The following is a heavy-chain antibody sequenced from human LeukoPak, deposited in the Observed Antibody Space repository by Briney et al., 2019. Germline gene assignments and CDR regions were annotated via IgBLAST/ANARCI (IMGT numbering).Heavy chain of an antibody. CDR2: IKSKTDGGTT. CDR1: VFTFSNAW. Sequence: GGSLRLSYAASVFTFSNAWMSWVRQAPGKGLEWVGRIKSKTDGGTTDYAAPVKGRFTISRDDSKNTLYLQMNSLKTEDTAVYYCTTEISIVGAPGGPVDWGQGTLVTVSS. CDR3: TTEISIVGAPGGPVD. D-gene: IGHD1-26*01. V-gene: IGHV3-15*01. J-gene: IGHJ4*02.